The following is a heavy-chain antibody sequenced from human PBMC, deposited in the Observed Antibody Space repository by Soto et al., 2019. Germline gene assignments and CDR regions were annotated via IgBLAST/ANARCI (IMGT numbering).Heavy chain of an antibody. CDR3: AGQSTSIAARSVYY. J-gene: IGHJ4*02. Sequence: SVKVSCKASGGTFSSYAMSWVRQAPVRGLEWMGGIIPIVGTANYAQKFQGRVTITADESTSTAYMELSSLRSEDTAVYYCAGQSTSIAARSVYYWAQGTLVTVSS. V-gene: IGHV1-69*13. CDR1: GGTFSSYA. D-gene: IGHD6-6*01. CDR2: IIPIVGTA.